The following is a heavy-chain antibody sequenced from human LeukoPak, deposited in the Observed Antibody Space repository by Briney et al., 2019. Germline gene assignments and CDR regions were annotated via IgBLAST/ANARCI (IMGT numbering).Heavy chain of an antibody. Sequence: SETLSLTCAVSGGSISSGVYSWIWMRQPPGKGLVWIVDIYHSGSTYYNPSLKSRVTISVDRSKNQFSLKLSSVTAADTAVYYCARAVGSSGPYNWFDPWGQGTLVTVSS. J-gene: IGHJ5*02. CDR1: GGSISSGVYS. CDR3: ARAVGSSGPYNWFDP. D-gene: IGHD3-22*01. V-gene: IGHV4-30-2*01. CDR2: IYHSGST.